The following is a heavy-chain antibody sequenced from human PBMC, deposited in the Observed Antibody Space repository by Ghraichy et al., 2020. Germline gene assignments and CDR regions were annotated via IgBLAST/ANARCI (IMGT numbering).Heavy chain of an antibody. CDR3: ARVVEGDYGDYCDY. V-gene: IGHV3-7*03. J-gene: IGHJ4*02. CDR1: GFTFKTYW. Sequence: GGSLRLSCVASGFTFKTYWMTWVRQAPGKGLEWVANINQDGSEKNYVDSVKGRLTISRDNAKNSLFMQMNSLKAEDTAVYYCARVVEGDYGDYCDYWGQGILVTLSS. CDR2: INQDGSEK. D-gene: IGHD4-17*01.